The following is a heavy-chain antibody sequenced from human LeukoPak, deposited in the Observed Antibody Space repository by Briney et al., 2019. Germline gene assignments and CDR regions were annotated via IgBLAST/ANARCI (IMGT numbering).Heavy chain of an antibody. J-gene: IGHJ3*02. V-gene: IGHV4-34*01. Sequence: SETLSLTCAVYGGSFSDHYWSWIRQPPGKGLEWIGEINHSGSTNYNPSLKSRVTISVDTSKNQFSLKLSSVTAADTAVYFCAREYTTSSTAFDIWGQGTMVTVSS. D-gene: IGHD6-6*01. CDR3: AREYTTSSTAFDI. CDR2: INHSGST. CDR1: GGSFSDHY.